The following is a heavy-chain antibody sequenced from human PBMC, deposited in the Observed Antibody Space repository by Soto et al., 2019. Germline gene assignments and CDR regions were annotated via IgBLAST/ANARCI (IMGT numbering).Heavy chain of an antibody. CDR3: ARSVGCSNVNFDY. D-gene: IGHD6-19*01. CDR2: MNPDSGNT. V-gene: IGHV1-8*01. Sequence: QVQLVKSGAEVRTPGASVKVSCKASGYTFTSYDINWVRQATGQGPEWMGWMNPDSGNTGYVQKFQGRVTMTRNTAISTAYMELSSLRSEDTAVYYCARSVGCSNVNFDYWGQGTLVTVSS. J-gene: IGHJ4*02. CDR1: GYTFTSYD.